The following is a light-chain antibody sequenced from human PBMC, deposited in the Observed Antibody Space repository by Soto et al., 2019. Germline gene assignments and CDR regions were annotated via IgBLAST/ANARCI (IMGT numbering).Light chain of an antibody. CDR3: QQYGGSPRT. J-gene: IGKJ1*01. Sequence: EIVLTQSPGTLSLSPGERATLSCRASQSINNNYLAWYQQKRGQAPRLLIYGASSRATGIPDRFSGSGSGTAFALTISRLEPDDFAVYYCQQYGGSPRTFGQGTKVEIK. CDR2: GAS. V-gene: IGKV3-20*01. CDR1: QSINNNY.